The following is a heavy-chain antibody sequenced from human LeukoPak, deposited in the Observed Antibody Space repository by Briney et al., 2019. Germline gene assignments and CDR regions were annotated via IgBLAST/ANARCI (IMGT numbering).Heavy chain of an antibody. CDR3: TRDRGDYGGPDY. CDR2: IYTSGST. D-gene: IGHD4-23*01. CDR1: GGSFSTYY. Sequence: SETLSLTCTVSGGSFSTYYWSWVRQPAGKGLEWIGRIYTSGSTNYNPPLKSRVTISADTSKNQFSLKLTSVTVADTAVYYCTRDRGDYGGPDYWGRGTLVTVSS. J-gene: IGHJ4*02. V-gene: IGHV4-4*07.